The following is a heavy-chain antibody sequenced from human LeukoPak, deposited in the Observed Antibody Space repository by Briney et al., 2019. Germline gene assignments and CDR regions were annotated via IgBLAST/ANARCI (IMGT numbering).Heavy chain of an antibody. CDR2: TSGTGERT. J-gene: IGHJ4*02. CDR3: ARRDGYNSGACDY. Sequence: GGSLRLSCAASGFTFSSYAMTPVRQAPGKGLEWVSATSGTGERTYYADSVKGRFTISRDNSKNTLYLQMSSLRAEDTAVYYCARRDGYNSGACDYWGQGTLVTVSS. V-gene: IGHV3-23*01. CDR1: GFTFSSYA. D-gene: IGHD5-24*01.